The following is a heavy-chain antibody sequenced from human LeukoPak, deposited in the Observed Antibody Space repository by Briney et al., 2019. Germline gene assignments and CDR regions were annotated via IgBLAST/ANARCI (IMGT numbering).Heavy chain of an antibody. J-gene: IGHJ6*02. CDR2: ISWNSGSI. CDR1: GFTFDDYA. CDR3: AKDFSDYYDSSGAREYYYGMDV. Sequence: GRSLRLSCAASGFTFDDYAMHWVRRAPGKGLEWVSGISWNSGSIGYADSVKGRFTISRDNAKNSLYLQMNSLRAEDTALYYCAKDFSDYYDSSGAREYYYGMDVWGQGTTVTVSS. D-gene: IGHD3-22*01. V-gene: IGHV3-9*01.